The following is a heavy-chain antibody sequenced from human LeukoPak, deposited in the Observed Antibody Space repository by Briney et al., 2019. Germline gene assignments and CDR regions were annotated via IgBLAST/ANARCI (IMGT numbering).Heavy chain of an antibody. Sequence: ASVKVSCKASGYTFTGYYMHWVRQAPGQGLEWMGWINPNSGGTNYAQKLQGRVTMTTDTSTSTAYMELRSLRSDDTAVYYCARGPTSRDGYNPFDYWGQGTLVTVSS. CDR1: GYTFTGYY. CDR3: ARGPTSRDGYNPFDY. J-gene: IGHJ4*02. D-gene: IGHD5-24*01. CDR2: INPNSGGT. V-gene: IGHV1-2*02.